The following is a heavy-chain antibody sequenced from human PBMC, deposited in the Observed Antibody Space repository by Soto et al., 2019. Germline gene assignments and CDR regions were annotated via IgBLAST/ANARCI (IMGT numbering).Heavy chain of an antibody. CDR2: ISSSSYT. Sequence: GSLRLSCAASGFTFSDYYMSWIRQAPGKGLEWVSYISSSSYTNYADSVKGRFTISRDNAKNSLYLQMNSLRAEDTAVYYCARYIVVVPAAVYYGMDVWGQGTTVTVSS. D-gene: IGHD2-2*01. CDR1: GFTFSDYY. CDR3: ARYIVVVPAAVYYGMDV. J-gene: IGHJ6*02. V-gene: IGHV3-11*06.